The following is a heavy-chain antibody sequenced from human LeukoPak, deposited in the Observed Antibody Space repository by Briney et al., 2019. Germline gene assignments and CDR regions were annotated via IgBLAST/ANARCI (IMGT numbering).Heavy chain of an antibody. D-gene: IGHD1-26*01. V-gene: IGHV1-8*01. CDR3: TRGPGWELLRDYDY. Sequence: ASVKVSCKASGHTFTSYDINWVRQATGQGLEWMGWMNPNSGNTGYAQKFQGRVTMTRNTSISTAYMELSSLRSEDTAVYYCTRGPGWELLRDYDYWGQGTLVTVSS. CDR2: MNPNSGNT. CDR1: GHTFTSYD. J-gene: IGHJ4*02.